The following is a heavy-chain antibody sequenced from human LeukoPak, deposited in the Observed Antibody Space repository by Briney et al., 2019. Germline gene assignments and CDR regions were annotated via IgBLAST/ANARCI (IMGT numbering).Heavy chain of an antibody. V-gene: IGHV4-31*03. CDR2: IYYSGST. Sequence: SQTLSPTCTVSGGSISSGGYYWSWIRQHPGKGLEWIGYIYYSGSTYYNPSLKSRVTISVDTSKNQFSLKLSSVTAADTAVYYCARSGPNCSSTSCYTPLGMDVWGKGTTVTVSS. CDR1: GGSISSGGYY. CDR3: ARSGPNCSSTSCYTPLGMDV. J-gene: IGHJ6*03. D-gene: IGHD2-2*02.